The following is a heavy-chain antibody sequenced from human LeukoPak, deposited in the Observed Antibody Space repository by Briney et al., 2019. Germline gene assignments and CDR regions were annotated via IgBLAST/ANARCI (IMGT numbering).Heavy chain of an antibody. CDR3: ARLLTANYYFDY. CDR2: INPNSGGT. D-gene: IGHD3-16*01. CDR1: GYTFTGYY. J-gene: IGHJ4*02. Sequence: ASVKVSCKASGYTFTGYYMHWVRQAPGQGLEWMGWINPNSGGTNYAQKFQGRVTMTRDTSISTAYMELSRLRSDDTAVYYCARLLTANYYFDYWGQRTLVTVSS. V-gene: IGHV1-2*02.